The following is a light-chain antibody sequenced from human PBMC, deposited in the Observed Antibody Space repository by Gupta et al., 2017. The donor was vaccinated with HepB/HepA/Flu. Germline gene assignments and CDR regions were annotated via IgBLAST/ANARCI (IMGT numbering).Light chain of an antibody. V-gene: IGKV3-15*01. J-gene: IGKJ1*01. CDR3: QQYNKWPPWT. Sequence: EIVMTQSPATLSVSPGERATLSCRASQTVNSNLAWYQQKPGQAPRLLIYDTSTRATGIPARFSGSGYGTEFTLTISSRQSEDSAVYYCQQYNKWPPWTFGQGTKVEIK. CDR2: DTS. CDR1: QTVNSN.